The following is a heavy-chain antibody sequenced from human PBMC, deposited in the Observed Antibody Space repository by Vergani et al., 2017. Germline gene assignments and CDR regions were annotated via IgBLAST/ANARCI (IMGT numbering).Heavy chain of an antibody. D-gene: IGHD6-13*01. CDR1: GRSISSGSYY. Sequence: QVQLQESGPGLVRPSQTLSLTCTVSGRSISSGSYYWSWFRQPAGKGLEWIGRFYTGGGTSYNPSLKSRVTISVDTSKNQFSLQLSSVTAADTAVYYCARGPLYSSTWPFLLLDMDVWVQGTTVTVSS. CDR2: FYTGGGT. V-gene: IGHV4-61*02. CDR3: ARGPLYSSTWPFLLLDMDV. J-gene: IGHJ6*02.